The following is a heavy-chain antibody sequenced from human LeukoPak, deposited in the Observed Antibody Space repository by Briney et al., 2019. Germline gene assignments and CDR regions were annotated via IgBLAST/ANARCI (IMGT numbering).Heavy chain of an antibody. Sequence: GASVKVSCKASGYTFTSNSISWVRHAPGLGLEWMGGSMPIFGTANYAQKFQRIVTITADESTSTAYMELSSLRSEDTAVYSCARAGSGSYSLYYYYGMDVWGQGTTVTVSS. V-gene: IGHV1-69*13. D-gene: IGHD1-26*01. CDR1: GYTFTSNS. CDR3: ARAGSGSYSLYYYYGMDV. J-gene: IGHJ6*02. CDR2: SMPIFGTA.